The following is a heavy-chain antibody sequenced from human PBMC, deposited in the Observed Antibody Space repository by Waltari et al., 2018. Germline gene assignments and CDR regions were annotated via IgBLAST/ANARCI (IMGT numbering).Heavy chain of an antibody. V-gene: IGHV4-34*01. CDR3: ARAPKPVAVNYFDF. J-gene: IGHJ4*02. D-gene: IGHD6-19*01. CDR1: GVSFSNFS. CDR2: INQSGRP. Sequence: QVQLQQWGAGLLKPSETLSLTCGVDGVSFSNFSWGWIRQPPGKGLEWMGEINQSGRPNYDPSLKSRVTSSIDTAGNRLSLRLNSVAAADSAVYYCARAPKPVAVNYFDFWGQGTPVTVSS.